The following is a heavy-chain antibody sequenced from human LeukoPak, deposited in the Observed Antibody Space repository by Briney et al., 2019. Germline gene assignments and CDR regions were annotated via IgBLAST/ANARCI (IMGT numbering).Heavy chain of an antibody. CDR2: ITRTGSNI. CDR3: AKDMGGRLGP. V-gene: IGHV3-23*01. D-gene: IGHD1-26*01. Sequence: PGGSLRLSCAATGFTISSSATTWVRQAPGKGLDWVSTITRTGSNIFYADSVKGRFTISRDNSNNTLYLQMNSLRVEDTAIYFCAKDMGGRLGPWGQGTPVTVSS. CDR1: GFTISSSA. J-gene: IGHJ5*02.